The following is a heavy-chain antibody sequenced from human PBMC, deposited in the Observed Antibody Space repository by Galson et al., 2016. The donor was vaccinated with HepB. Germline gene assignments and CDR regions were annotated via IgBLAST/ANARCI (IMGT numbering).Heavy chain of an antibody. Sequence: SLRLSCAASGFAFSSHPMHWVRQAPGKGLEWVAVISFDGENEYYAESLKGRFTISRDNSENSVYLQMNSLRGDDTGVYYCVRGKTATFFDWGQGILVTVSP. D-gene: IGHD3-16*01. CDR3: VRGKTATFFD. J-gene: IGHJ4*02. V-gene: IGHV3-30*04. CDR2: ISFDGENE. CDR1: GFAFSSHP.